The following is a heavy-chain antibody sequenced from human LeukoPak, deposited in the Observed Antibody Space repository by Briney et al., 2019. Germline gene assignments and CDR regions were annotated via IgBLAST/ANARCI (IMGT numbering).Heavy chain of an antibody. D-gene: IGHD2-8*01. Sequence: PSETLSLTCAVYGGSFSGYYWSWIRQPPGKGLEWIGEINHSGSTNYNPSLKSRVTISVDTSKNQFSLKLSSMTAADTAVYYCARGSSVLIDYWGQGTLVTVSS. CDR1: GGSFSGYY. CDR3: ARGSSVLIDY. CDR2: INHSGST. J-gene: IGHJ4*02. V-gene: IGHV4-34*01.